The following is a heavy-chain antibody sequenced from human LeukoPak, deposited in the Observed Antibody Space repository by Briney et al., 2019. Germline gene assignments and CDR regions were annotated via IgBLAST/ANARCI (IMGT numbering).Heavy chain of an antibody. V-gene: IGHV3-23*01. CDR1: GFTFSNYA. D-gene: IGHD2-2*01. CDR2: ISNSETT. CDR3: VKRVGYYFDY. Sequence: GGSLRLSCAASGFTFSNYAMNWVRRAPGKGLEWVSAISNSETTYYADSVRGRFTISRDISKNTLCLQMNRLGAEDTAVYYCVKRVGYYFDYWGQGTLATVSS. J-gene: IGHJ4*02.